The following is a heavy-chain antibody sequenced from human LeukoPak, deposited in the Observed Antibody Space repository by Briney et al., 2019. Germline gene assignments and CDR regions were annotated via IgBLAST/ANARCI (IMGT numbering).Heavy chain of an antibody. Sequence: TSETLSLTCTVSGGSISSYYWSWIRQPPGKGVEWIGYIYYSGSTNYNPSLKSRVTISVDTSKNQFSLKLSSVTAADTAVYYCARVTTSRYSSGWYSQGGPYFFDYWGQGTLVTVSS. CDR2: IYYSGST. D-gene: IGHD6-19*01. CDR1: GGSISSYY. CDR3: ARVTTSRYSSGWYSQGGPYFFDY. J-gene: IGHJ4*02. V-gene: IGHV4-59*01.